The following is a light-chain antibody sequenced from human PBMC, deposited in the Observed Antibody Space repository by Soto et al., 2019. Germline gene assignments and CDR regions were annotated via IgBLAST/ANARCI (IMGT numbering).Light chain of an antibody. CDR1: QSVSSSY. V-gene: IGKV3-20*01. CDR3: QQYGDSPAT. CDR2: GAF. J-gene: IGKJ3*01. Sequence: EIVLTQSPGTLSLSPGERATLSCRASQSVSSSYLAWYQQKPGQAPRLLIYGAFNRATGIPDRFSGSGSGTDFTLTLSRLEPEDFAVYYCQQYGDSPATFGPGTKVDIK.